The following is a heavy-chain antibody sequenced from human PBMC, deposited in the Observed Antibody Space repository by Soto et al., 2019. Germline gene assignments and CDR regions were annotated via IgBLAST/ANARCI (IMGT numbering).Heavy chain of an antibody. Sequence: QVQLVQSGAEVKKPGSSVKVSCKASGGTFSSYTISWVRQAPGQGLEWMGRIIPILGIANYAQKFQGRVKITADKSTSTAYMELSSLRSEDTAVYYCAGEVVVPAAMDYWGQGTLVTVSS. D-gene: IGHD2-2*01. J-gene: IGHJ4*02. CDR2: IIPILGIA. CDR1: GGTFSSYT. V-gene: IGHV1-69*02. CDR3: AGEVVVPAAMDY.